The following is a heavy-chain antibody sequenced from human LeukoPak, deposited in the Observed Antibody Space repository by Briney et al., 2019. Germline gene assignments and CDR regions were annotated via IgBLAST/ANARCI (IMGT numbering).Heavy chain of an antibody. CDR3: ARGRYYDSSGYYY. CDR1: GGSISSGSYY. CDR2: IYTSGST. J-gene: IGHJ4*02. Sequence: SETLSLTCTVSGGSISSGSYYWSWIRQPAGKGLEWIGRIYTSGSTNYNPSLKSRVTISVDTPKNQFSLKLSSVTAADTAVYYCARGRYYDSSGYYYWGQGTLVTVSS. V-gene: IGHV4-61*02. D-gene: IGHD3-22*01.